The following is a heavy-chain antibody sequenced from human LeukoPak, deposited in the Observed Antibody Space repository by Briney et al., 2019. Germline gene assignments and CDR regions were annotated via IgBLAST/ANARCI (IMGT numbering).Heavy chain of an antibody. J-gene: IGHJ4*02. Sequence: PGGSLRLSCAASGFTFSDYYMSWIRQAPGKGLEWVSYISSSGSTIYYADSVKGRFTISRDNAKNSLYLQMNSLRAEDTAVYYCASSEQPFQQNPFDYWGQGTLVTVSS. CDR1: GFTFSDYY. CDR3: ASSEQPFQQNPFDY. V-gene: IGHV3-11*04. D-gene: IGHD6-13*01. CDR2: ISSSGSTI.